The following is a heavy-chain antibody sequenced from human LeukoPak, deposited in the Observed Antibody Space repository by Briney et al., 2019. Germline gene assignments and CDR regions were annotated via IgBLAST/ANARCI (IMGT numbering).Heavy chain of an antibody. J-gene: IGHJ6*02. CDR1: GGSISSSSYY. D-gene: IGHD3-16*01. V-gene: IGHV4-39*07. CDR2: IYYSGST. Sequence: PSETLSLTCTVSGGSISSSSYYWGWIRQPPGKGLEWIGSIYYSGSTNYNPSLKSRVTISVDTSKNQFSLKLSSVTAADTAVYYCARGSAIWELWVYYYYGMDVWGQGTTVTVSS. CDR3: ARGSAIWELWVYYYYGMDV.